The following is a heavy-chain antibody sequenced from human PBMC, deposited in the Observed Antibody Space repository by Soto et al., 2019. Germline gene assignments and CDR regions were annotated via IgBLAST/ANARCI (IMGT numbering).Heavy chain of an antibody. Sequence: HPGGSLRLSCAASGFTFSSYAMSWVRQAPGKGLEWVSAISGSGGSTYYADSVKGRFTISRDNSKNTLYLQMNSLRAEDTAVNYCAKDAEVAGNLDYWGQGTLVTVSS. CDR2: ISGSGGST. J-gene: IGHJ4*02. V-gene: IGHV3-23*01. D-gene: IGHD6-19*01. CDR1: GFTFSSYA. CDR3: AKDAEVAGNLDY.